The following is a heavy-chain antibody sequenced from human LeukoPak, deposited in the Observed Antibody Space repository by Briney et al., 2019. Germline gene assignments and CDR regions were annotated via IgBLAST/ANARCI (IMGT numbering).Heavy chain of an antibody. V-gene: IGHV4-59*01. CDR3: ARGSAYYDFWSGYSPLGRWFDP. D-gene: IGHD3-3*01. J-gene: IGHJ5*02. CDR2: IYYSGST. CDR1: GGSISSYY. Sequence: PSETLSLTCTVSGGSISSYYWSWIRQPPGKGLEWIGYIYYSGSTNYNPSLKSRVTIPVDTSKNQFSLKLSSVTAADTAVYYCARGSAYYDFWSGYSPLGRWFDPWGQGTLVTVSS.